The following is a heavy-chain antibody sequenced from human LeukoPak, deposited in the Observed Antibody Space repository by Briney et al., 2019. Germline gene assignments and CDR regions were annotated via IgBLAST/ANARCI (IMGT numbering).Heavy chain of an antibody. Sequence: SETLSLTCTVSGGSISSRSHYWGWIRQPPGTGLEWIGTSFYSGYTYYNPSLKSRVTISVDTSKNQFSLKLDSVTAADTAVYYCARRSGALFGPKDVWGQGTTVIVTS. D-gene: IGHD2-15*01. V-gene: IGHV4-39*01. CDR2: SFYSGYT. J-gene: IGHJ6*02. CDR1: GGSISSRSHY. CDR3: ARRSGALFGPKDV.